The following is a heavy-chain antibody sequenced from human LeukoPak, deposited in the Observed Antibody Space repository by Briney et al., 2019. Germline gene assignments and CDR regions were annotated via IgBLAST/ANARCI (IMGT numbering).Heavy chain of an antibody. J-gene: IGHJ3*02. CDR3: ARDLDYYDSSGYYYSAFDI. Sequence: ASVKVSCKASGYTFTSYGISWVRQAPGQGLEWMGRISAYNGNTNYAQKLQGRVTMTTDTSTSTAYMELRSLRSDDTAVYYCARDLDYYDSSGYYYSAFDIWGQGTMVTVSS. D-gene: IGHD3-22*01. V-gene: IGHV1-18*01. CDR2: ISAYNGNT. CDR1: GYTFTSYG.